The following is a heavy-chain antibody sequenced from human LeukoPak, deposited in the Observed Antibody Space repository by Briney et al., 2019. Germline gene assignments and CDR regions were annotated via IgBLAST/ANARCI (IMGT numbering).Heavy chain of an antibody. Sequence: PSETLSLTCAVSGYSISCGYYWAWIRPPPGKGLEWIGSIYHSGSTYFSPSLKGRVTISVDKSNNQFSLRLRSVTAADTAVYYCARHRYYYDSSGSYYFDFWGQGALVTVSS. J-gene: IGHJ4*02. D-gene: IGHD3-22*01. CDR1: GYSISCGYY. CDR2: IYHSGST. CDR3: ARHRYYYDSSGSYYFDF. V-gene: IGHV4-38-2*01.